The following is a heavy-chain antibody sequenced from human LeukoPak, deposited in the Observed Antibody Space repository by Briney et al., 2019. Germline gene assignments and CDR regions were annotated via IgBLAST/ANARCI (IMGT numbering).Heavy chain of an antibody. CDR3: AKTYYYDSSGYYYYDAFDI. J-gene: IGHJ3*02. Sequence: GGSLRLSCAASGFTFSSYAMSWVRQAPGKGLEWVSAIRGSGGSTYYADSVKGRFTISRDNSKNTLYLQMNSLRAEDTAVYYCAKTYYYDSSGYYYYDAFDIWGQGTMVTVSS. V-gene: IGHV3-23*01. CDR2: IRGSGGST. CDR1: GFTFSSYA. D-gene: IGHD3-22*01.